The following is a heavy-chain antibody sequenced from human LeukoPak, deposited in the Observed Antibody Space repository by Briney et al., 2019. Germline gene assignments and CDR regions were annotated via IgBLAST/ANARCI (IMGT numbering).Heavy chain of an antibody. J-gene: IGHJ5*02. CDR3: ARGASGSYYRDWFDP. Sequence: GASVKVSCKASGYIFTVYYMHWVRQAPGQGLEWMGWINPNSDDTNYAQKFQGRVTMTRDTSISTAYMEVSRLTSDDTAVYYCARGASGSYYRDWFDPWGQGTLVTASS. V-gene: IGHV1-2*02. CDR2: INPNSDDT. CDR1: GYIFTVYY. D-gene: IGHD1-26*01.